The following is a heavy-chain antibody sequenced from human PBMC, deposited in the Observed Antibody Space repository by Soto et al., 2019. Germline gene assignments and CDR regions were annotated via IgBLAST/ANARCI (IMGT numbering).Heavy chain of an antibody. D-gene: IGHD4-17*01. J-gene: IGHJ4*02. CDR3: ARDLASTTIPNY. Sequence: GGSLRLSCAASGFTFSRFNMHWVRQVPGKGLEWVAFIRYDESDKYYVDSVKGRFTISRDNSKNTVYLQMNSLRAEDTAVYYCARDLASTTIPNYWGQGTLVTVSS. CDR1: GFTFSRFN. CDR2: IRYDESDK. V-gene: IGHV3-33*08.